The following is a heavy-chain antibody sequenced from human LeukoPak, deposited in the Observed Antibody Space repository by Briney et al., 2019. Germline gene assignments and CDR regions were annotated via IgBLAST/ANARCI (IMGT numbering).Heavy chain of an antibody. CDR2: ISSSSIYI. CDR1: GFTFSNYR. D-gene: IGHD5-24*01. CDR3: VRGRDGYNLVDAFDI. J-gene: IGHJ3*02. V-gene: IGHV3-21*01. Sequence: GGPLRLSCAASGFTFSNYRMNWVRQAPGKGLEWVSSISSSSIYIYYADSLKGRFTISRDNAKNSLYLQMNSLRAEDTAVYYCVRGRDGYNLVDAFDIWGQGIMVTVSS.